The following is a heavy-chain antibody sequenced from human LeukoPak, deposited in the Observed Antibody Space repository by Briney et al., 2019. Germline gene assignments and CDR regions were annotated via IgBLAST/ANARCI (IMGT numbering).Heavy chain of an antibody. D-gene: IGHD2-15*01. Sequence: ASVKVSCKASGYTFTSYAMHWVRQAPGQRLEWMGWINAGNGNTKYSQKFQGRVTITADKSTSTAYMELSSLRSEDTAVYYCARDDPMRYSPWGQGTLVTVSS. CDR3: ARDDPMRYSP. V-gene: IGHV1-3*01. CDR1: GYTFTSYA. J-gene: IGHJ5*02. CDR2: INAGNGNT.